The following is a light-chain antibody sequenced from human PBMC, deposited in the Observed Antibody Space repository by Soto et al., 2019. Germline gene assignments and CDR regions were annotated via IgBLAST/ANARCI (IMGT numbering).Light chain of an antibody. CDR2: EGS. CDR1: SSDVGSYNL. J-gene: IGLJ1*01. Sequence: QAVVTQPASVSGSPGQSITISCTGTSSDVGSYNLVSWYQQHPGKAPKLMIYEGSKRPSGVSNRFSGSKSGNTASLTISGLQAEDEADYYCCSYAGRNYVFGTGTKLTVL. V-gene: IGLV2-23*01. CDR3: CSYAGRNYV.